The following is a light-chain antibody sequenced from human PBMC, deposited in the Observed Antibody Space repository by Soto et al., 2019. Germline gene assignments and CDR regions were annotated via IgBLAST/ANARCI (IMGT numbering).Light chain of an antibody. CDR1: QSVSSY. J-gene: IGKJ2*01. CDR2: DAS. CDR3: QQRSNWTPAYT. V-gene: IGKV3-11*01. Sequence: EIVLTQSPATLSLSPGARATLSCRASQSVSSYLAWYQQKPGQAPRLLIYDASNRATGIPARFSGSGSGTDCTLTISSLEPEDFAVYYCQQRSNWTPAYTFGRGTKLEI.